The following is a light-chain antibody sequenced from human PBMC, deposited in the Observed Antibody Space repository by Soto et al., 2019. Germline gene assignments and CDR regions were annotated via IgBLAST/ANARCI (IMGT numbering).Light chain of an antibody. Sequence: QSVLTQPASVSGSPGQSIGISCSGTSSDVGGYNYVSWYQQHPGKAPKLIIYDVSYRPSGVSDRFSGSKSGNTASLTISGLQAEDEADYYCSSYTSSSTVLIGGGTKLTVL. J-gene: IGLJ2*01. CDR3: SSYTSSSTVL. CDR2: DVS. CDR1: SSDVGGYNY. V-gene: IGLV2-14*01.